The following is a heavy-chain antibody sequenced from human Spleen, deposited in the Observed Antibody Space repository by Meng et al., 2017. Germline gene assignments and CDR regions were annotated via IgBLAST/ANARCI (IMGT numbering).Heavy chain of an antibody. Sequence: QGPPQESGPRLVKPSGTLSLTCAVSGDSISSRDWWSWVRQPPGKGLEWIGEISQGSGRTNYNPSLKSRVTISLDKSKNQFSLNVNSVTAADTAVYYCVRNEGYSFGAWGQGTLVTVSS. J-gene: IGHJ5*02. CDR2: ISQGSGRT. D-gene: IGHD2-21*01. CDR3: VRNEGYSFGA. CDR1: GDSISSRDW. V-gene: IGHV4-4*02.